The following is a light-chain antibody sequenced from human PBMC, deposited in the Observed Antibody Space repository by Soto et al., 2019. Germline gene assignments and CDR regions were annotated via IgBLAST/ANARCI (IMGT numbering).Light chain of an antibody. CDR2: QVT. J-gene: IGLJ3*02. V-gene: IGLV2-14*01. CDR3: CSHSTSIAWV. Sequence: QSVLTQSASVSGSPGQSITISCTGTDNDVGGYDFVSWYQQHPGRAPKLLIHQVTIRLSGISSRFSGSKSGNTASLTITGRPPEDEAMYFCCSHSTSIAWVFGGGTKVTVL. CDR1: DNDVGGYDF.